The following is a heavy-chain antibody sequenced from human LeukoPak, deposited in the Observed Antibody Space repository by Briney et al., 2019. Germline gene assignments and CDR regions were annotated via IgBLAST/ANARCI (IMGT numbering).Heavy chain of an antibody. CDR2: ILSDGSNK. CDR1: GFTFSTYG. J-gene: IGHJ4*02. CDR3: AKGIELWLTYFDH. Sequence: GGSLRLSCAASGFTFSTYGMHWVRQAPGKGLEWVAVILSDGSNKYYADSVKGRFTISRDNSKNTLSLQMNSLRAEDTAVYYCAKGIELWLTYFDHWGQGTLVTASS. V-gene: IGHV3-30*18. D-gene: IGHD5-18*01.